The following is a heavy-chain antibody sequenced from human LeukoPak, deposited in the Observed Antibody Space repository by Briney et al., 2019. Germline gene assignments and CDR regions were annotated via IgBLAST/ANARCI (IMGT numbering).Heavy chain of an antibody. D-gene: IGHD3-10*01. J-gene: IGHJ6*03. V-gene: IGHV4-61*02. CDR3: ARAGNYYYYYMDV. Sequence: SETLSLTCTVSGGSISSGSYYWSWIRQPAGKGLEWIGRIYTSGSTNYNPSLKSRVTISVDTSKNKFSLKLRSVTAADTAVYYCARAGNYYYYYMDVWGKGTTVTVSS. CDR1: GGSISSGSYY. CDR2: IYTSGST.